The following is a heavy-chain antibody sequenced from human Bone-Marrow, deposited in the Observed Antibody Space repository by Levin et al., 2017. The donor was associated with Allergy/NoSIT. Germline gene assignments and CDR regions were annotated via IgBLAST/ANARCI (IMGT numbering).Heavy chain of an antibody. J-gene: IGHJ4*02. CDR2: IIPIFGTA. CDR3: ARVLMITFGGVIVPGSFSY. V-gene: IGHV1-69*06. Sequence: SVKVSCKASGGTFSSYAISWVRQAPGQGLEWMGGIIPIFGTANYAQKFQGRVTITADKSTSTAYMELSSLRSEDTAVYYCARVLMITFGGVIVPGSFSYWGQGTLVTVSS. CDR1: GGTFSSYA. D-gene: IGHD3-16*02.